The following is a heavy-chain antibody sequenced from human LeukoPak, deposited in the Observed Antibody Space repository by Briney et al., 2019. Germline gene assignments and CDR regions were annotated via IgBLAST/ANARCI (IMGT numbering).Heavy chain of an antibody. D-gene: IGHD2-15*01. J-gene: IGHJ4*02. CDR2: ITGGGDTT. V-gene: IGHV3-23*01. CDR1: GFTFSGYA. CDR3: AKQRSEVVVAATNY. Sequence: PGGSLRLSCAASGFTFSGYAMTWVRQAPGKGLEWVSSITGGGDTTYYADSVRGRFTISIDNSKNSLSVQINSLRAEDTAVYYCAKQRSEVVVAATNYWGQGTLVTVSS.